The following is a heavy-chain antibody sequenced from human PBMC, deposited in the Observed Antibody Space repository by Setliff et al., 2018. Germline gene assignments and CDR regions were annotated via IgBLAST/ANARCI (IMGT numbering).Heavy chain of an antibody. CDR1: GVTVSAYD. CDR3: AKQKNTGYGQPVDS. V-gene: IGHV3-53*01. CDR2: LDNDGST. Sequence: PGGSLRLSCAASGVTVSAYDMSWVRQAPGKGLEWVSLLDNDGSTYYSDSVKGRFTISRGTSKNTLYLQMNSLRAEDTALYFCAKQKNTGYGQPVDSWGQGVQVTVSS. D-gene: IGHD5-12*01. J-gene: IGHJ4*02.